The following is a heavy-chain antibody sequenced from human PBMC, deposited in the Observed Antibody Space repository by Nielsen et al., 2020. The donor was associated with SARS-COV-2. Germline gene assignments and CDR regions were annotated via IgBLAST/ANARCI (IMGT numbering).Heavy chain of an antibody. CDR1: GFTFSNYY. V-gene: IGHV3-74*01. J-gene: IGHJ4*02. CDR2: IKTDGSRT. CDR3: ARLRDDGYYFDTGPYDY. Sequence: GESLKISCAASGFTFSNYYMNWVRQAPGKGLMWVSRIKTDGSRTDYADSVKGRFTISRDNARDTLYLEMNSLSAEDTAVYYCARLRDDGYYFDTGPYDYWGQGTPVNASS. D-gene: IGHD2/OR15-2a*01.